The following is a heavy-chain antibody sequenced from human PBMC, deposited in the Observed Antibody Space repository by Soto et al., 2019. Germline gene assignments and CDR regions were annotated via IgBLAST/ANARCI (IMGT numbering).Heavy chain of an antibody. CDR3: AKDSTYSSSSKSDTDDY. D-gene: IGHD6-6*01. V-gene: IGHV3-23*01. J-gene: IGHJ4*02. CDR2: ISGSGGST. Sequence: GGSLRLSCAASGFTFSSYAMSWVRQAPGKGLEWVSAISGSGGSTNYADSVKGRFTMSRDNCNNTLDLQMNSLRAEDTAVYYCAKDSTYSSSSKSDTDDYWGQGTLVTVSS. CDR1: GFTFSSYA.